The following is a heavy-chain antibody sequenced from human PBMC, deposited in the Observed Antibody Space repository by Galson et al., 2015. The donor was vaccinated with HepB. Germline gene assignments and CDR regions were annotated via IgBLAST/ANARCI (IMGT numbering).Heavy chain of an antibody. CDR3: AREGLGGGFDY. D-gene: IGHD3-16*01. V-gene: IGHV3-30*04. J-gene: IGHJ4*02. Sequence: SLRLSCAASGFTFSSYAMHWVRQAPGKGLEWVAVISYDGSNKYYADSVKGRFTISRDNSKNTLYLQMNSLRAEDTAVYYCAREGLGGGFDYWGQGTLVTVSS. CDR2: ISYDGSNK. CDR1: GFTFSSYA.